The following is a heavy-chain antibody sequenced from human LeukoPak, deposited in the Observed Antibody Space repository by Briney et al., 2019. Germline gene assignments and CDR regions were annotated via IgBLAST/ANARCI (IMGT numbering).Heavy chain of an antibody. CDR1: GGSFSGYY. Sequence: SETLSLTCAVYGGSFSGYYWSWIRQPPGKGLEWIGEINHSGSTNYNPSLKSRVTISVDTSKNQFSLKLSSVTAADTAVYYCARGHNRGYSYGYSYYFDYWGQGTLVTVSS. V-gene: IGHV4-34*01. CDR3: ARGHNRGYSYGYSYYFDY. CDR2: INHSGST. D-gene: IGHD5-18*01. J-gene: IGHJ4*02.